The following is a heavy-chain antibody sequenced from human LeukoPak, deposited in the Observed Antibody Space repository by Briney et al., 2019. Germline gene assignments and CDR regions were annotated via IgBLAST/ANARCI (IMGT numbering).Heavy chain of an antibody. V-gene: IGHV4-31*03. CDR2: IYYSGST. CDR3: ARAYASGGSWVLIDY. Sequence: SETLSLTCTVSGGSISNGDHYWSWIRQHPGKGLEWIGHIYYSGSTYYNPSLKSRGIISVETSKNQFSLKLSSVTAADTAVYYCARAYASGGSWVLIDYWGQGTLVTVSS. D-gene: IGHD2-15*01. CDR1: GGSISNGDHY. J-gene: IGHJ4*02.